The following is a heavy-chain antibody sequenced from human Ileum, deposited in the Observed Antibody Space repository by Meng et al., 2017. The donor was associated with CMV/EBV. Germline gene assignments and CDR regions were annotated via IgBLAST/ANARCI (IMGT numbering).Heavy chain of an antibody. CDR1: GFTVSSNY. J-gene: IGHJ3*02. CDR2: IYSGGST. D-gene: IGHD2-2*01. V-gene: IGHV3-53*01. Sequence: EVQLVESGGGLSQPGGSLRLSCASSGFTVSSNYMSWVRQATGKGLEWVSVIYSGGSTYYADSVKGRFTSSRDNSKNTLYLQMNSLRAEDTAMYYCVRGGSTNAFDIWGQGTVVTVSS. CDR3: VRGGSTNAFDI.